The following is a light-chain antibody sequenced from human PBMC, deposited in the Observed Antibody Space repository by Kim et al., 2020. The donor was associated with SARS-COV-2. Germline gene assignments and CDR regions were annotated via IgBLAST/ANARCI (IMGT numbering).Light chain of an antibody. CDR3: ATWDDGLSGGV. Sequence: GQKVSISCSGGNSNIGTYVVYWYQQRPGAAPRLLIYDNNKRPSGIADRFSGSKSGTSATLGITGLQTGDEADYYCATWDDGLSGGVFGGGTQLTVL. V-gene: IGLV1-51*01. CDR1: NSNIGTYV. J-gene: IGLJ3*02. CDR2: DNN.